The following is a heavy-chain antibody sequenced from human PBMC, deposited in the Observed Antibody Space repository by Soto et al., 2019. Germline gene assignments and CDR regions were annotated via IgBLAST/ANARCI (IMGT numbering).Heavy chain of an antibody. J-gene: IGHJ5*02. CDR1: GYTFTSYG. Sequence: ASVKVSCKASGYTFTSYGISWVRQAPGQGLERMGWISAYNGNTNYAQKLQGRVTMTTDTSTSTAYMELRSLRSDDTAVYYCARVVIIRNWFDPWGQGTLVTVSS. CDR2: ISAYNGNT. V-gene: IGHV1-18*01. D-gene: IGHD3-3*01. CDR3: ARVVIIRNWFDP.